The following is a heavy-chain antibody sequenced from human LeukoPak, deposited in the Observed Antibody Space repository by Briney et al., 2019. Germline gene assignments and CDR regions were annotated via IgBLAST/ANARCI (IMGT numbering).Heavy chain of an antibody. CDR1: GFTFSSKD. CDR3: AKDMYYRGSGSYFNVDY. V-gene: IGHV3-23*01. D-gene: IGHD3-10*01. J-gene: IGHJ4*02. Sequence: GGSLRLSCAASGFTFSSKDMTWVRQAPGKGLEWVSALSRSAAHIYYADSVKGRFTISRDNSKNTLYLQMNSLRAEDTAVYYCAKDMYYRGSGSYFNVDYWGQGTLVTVSS. CDR2: LSRSAAHI.